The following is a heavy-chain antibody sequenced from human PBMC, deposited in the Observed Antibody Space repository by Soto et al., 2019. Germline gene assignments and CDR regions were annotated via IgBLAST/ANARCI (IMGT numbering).Heavy chain of an antibody. Sequence: QVQLVQSGAEVKKPGSSVKVSCKASGGTFSSYAISWVRQAPGQGLEWMGGIIPIFGTANYAQKFQGRVTITADESTSTAYMELSSRRSEDTAVYYCARVGYDSSGYYYAYDYWGQGTLVTVSS. CDR3: ARVGYDSSGYYYAYDY. D-gene: IGHD3-22*01. CDR2: IIPIFGTA. J-gene: IGHJ4*02. CDR1: GGTFSSYA. V-gene: IGHV1-69*01.